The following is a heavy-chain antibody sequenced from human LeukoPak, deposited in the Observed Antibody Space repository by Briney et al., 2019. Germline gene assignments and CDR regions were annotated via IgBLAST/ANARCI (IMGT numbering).Heavy chain of an antibody. D-gene: IGHD3-3*01. J-gene: IGHJ4*02. CDR3: ARQRFLEWYFDY. CDR1: GGSISSYY. Sequence: SETLSLTCTVSGGSISSYYWSWIRQPPGKGLEWIGYIYYSGSTNYNPSLKSRVTISVDTPKNQFSPKLSSVTAADTAVYYCARQRFLEWYFDYWGQGTLVTVSS. V-gene: IGHV4-59*08. CDR2: IYYSGST.